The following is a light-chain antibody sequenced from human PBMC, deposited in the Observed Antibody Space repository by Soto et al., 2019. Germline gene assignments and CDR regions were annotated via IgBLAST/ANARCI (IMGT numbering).Light chain of an antibody. J-gene: IGKJ1*01. CDR3: QKYDSAPT. CDR1: RGIGNS. V-gene: IGKV1-27*01. CDR2: AAS. Sequence: DIQMTQSPSSLSASVGERVTITCRPSRGIGNSLAWYQQKPGKVPKLLIHAASTLLSGVPSRFSGSGSGTDFTLTISSLQPEDVATYYCQKYDSAPTFGPGTKVEIK.